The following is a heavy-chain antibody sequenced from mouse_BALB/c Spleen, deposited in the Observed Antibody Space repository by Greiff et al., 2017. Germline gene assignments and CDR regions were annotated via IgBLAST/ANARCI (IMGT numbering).Heavy chain of an antibody. J-gene: IGHJ3*01. D-gene: IGHD1-1*01. Sequence: QVQLQQSGAELAKPGASVKMSCKASGYTFTSYWMHWVKQRPGQGLEWIGYINPSTGYTEYNQKFKDKATLTADKSSSTAYMQLSSLTSEDSAVYYCARFYYYGSREFAYWGQGTLVTVSA. CDR3: ARFYYYGSREFAY. V-gene: IGHV1-7*01. CDR1: GYTFTSYW. CDR2: INPSTGYT.